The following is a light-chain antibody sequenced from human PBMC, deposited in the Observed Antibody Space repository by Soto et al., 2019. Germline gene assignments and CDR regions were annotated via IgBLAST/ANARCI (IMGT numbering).Light chain of an antibody. CDR1: QSVSSSY. V-gene: IGKV3-20*01. J-gene: IGKJ4*01. CDR3: QQYGSSPT. CDR2: GAS. Sequence: EVVLTQSPGTLSLSPGERATLSCRASQSVSSSYLAWYQQKPGQAPRLLVYGASSRATGIPDRFSGSGSGTDFTLFINRLEPEDFAVYYCQQYGSSPTFGAGTKVEIK.